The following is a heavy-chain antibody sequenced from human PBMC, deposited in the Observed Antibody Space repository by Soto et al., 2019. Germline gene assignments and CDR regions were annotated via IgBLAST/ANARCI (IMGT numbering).Heavy chain of an antibody. CDR1: GYTFTTYN. CDR2: MNPNSGDT. J-gene: IGHJ5*02. D-gene: IGHD2-8*01. CDR3: TRGRYCSNSGCRRWVWFDP. V-gene: IGHV1-8*01. Sequence: GPSVKVSCKASGYTFTTYNINWGRQATGQGPEGMGWMNPNSGDTGYAQKFQDRVTMTRDTSISTAYLELSSLRSEVTAVYYCTRGRYCSNSGCRRWVWFDPWGQGTMVTVSS.